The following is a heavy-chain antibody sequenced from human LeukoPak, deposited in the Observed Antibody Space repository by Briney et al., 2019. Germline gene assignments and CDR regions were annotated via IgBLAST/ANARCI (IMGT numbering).Heavy chain of an antibody. Sequence: SETLSLTCAVYGGSFRGCYWSWIRQPPGKGLEWIGEINHSGSTNYNPSLKSRVTISVDTSKNQFSLKLSSVPAADTAVYYCARGTAGRKTQKYFQHWRQGTLVTVPS. V-gene: IGHV4-34*01. CDR1: GGSFRGCY. CDR2: INHSGST. J-gene: IGHJ1*01. D-gene: IGHD6-13*01. CDR3: ARGTAGRKTQKYFQH.